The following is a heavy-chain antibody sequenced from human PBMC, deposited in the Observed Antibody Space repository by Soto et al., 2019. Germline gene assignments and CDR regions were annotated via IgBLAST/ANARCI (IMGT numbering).Heavy chain of an antibody. J-gene: IGHJ4*02. Sequence: GGSLRLSCAASRFTFSSYAMHWVRQAPGKGLEWVAVISFDGNNKYYADSVKGRFTISRDKSKNTLYLQMNSLRTEDTAVYYCAGGLDYWGQGTLVTVSS. CDR1: RFTFSSYA. CDR3: AGGLDY. V-gene: IGHV3-30-3*01. CDR2: ISFDGNNK.